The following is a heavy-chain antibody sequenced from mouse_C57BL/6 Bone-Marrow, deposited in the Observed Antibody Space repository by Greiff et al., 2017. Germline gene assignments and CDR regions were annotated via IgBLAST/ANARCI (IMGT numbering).Heavy chain of an antibody. CDR2: IYPGDGDT. Sequence: QVQLQQSGPELVKPGASVKISCKASGYAFSSSWMNWVKQRPGKGLEWIGRIYPGDGDTNYNGKFKGKATLTADKSSSTAYLQLSSLTSEDSAVYFCARSCDYFDYWGQGTTLTVSS. CDR1: GYAFSSSW. CDR3: ARSCDYFDY. V-gene: IGHV1-82*01. J-gene: IGHJ2*01.